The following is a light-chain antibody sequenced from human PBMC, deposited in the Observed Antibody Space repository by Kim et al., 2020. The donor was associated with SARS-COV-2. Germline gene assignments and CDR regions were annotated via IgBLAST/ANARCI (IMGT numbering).Light chain of an antibody. CDR1: KLGDKY. Sequence: SYELTQPPSVSVSPRQTASVTCSGDKLGDKYACWYQQRPGQSPVLVIYQDSKRPSGIPERFSGSNSGNTATLTISGTQAMDEADYYCQAWDSNTGVFGTG. V-gene: IGLV3-1*01. CDR2: QDS. J-gene: IGLJ1*01. CDR3: QAWDSNTGV.